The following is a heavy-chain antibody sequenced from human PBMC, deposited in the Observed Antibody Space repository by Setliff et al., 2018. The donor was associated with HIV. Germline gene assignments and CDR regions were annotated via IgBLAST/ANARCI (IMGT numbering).Heavy chain of an antibody. J-gene: IGHJ4*02. Sequence: GSLRLSCVASGFTFTNAWVNWVRQAPGTGLEWVGRFKTDGGTTDYAAPVKGRFTISRDDSKTTLSLQMTSLTTEDTAVYYCAKQGATSGLDFWGQGTLVTVSS. CDR1: GFTFTNAW. D-gene: IGHD6-19*01. CDR2: FKTDGGTT. V-gene: IGHV3-15*01. CDR3: AKQGATSGLDF.